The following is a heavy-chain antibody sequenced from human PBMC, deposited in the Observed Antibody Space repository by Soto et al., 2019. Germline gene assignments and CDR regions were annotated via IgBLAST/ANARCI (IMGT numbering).Heavy chain of an antibody. D-gene: IGHD3-3*01. V-gene: IGHV4-61*01. CDR2: IYYSGST. CDR1: GGFVSSGSYY. CDR3: ARASGYHHYFDY. J-gene: IGHJ4*02. Sequence: SETLSLTCTVSGGFVSSGSYYWSWIRQPPGKGLEWIGYIYYSGSTNYNPSLKSRVTISVDTSKNQFSLKLSSVTAADTAVYYFARASGYHHYFDYLGQGTLVTVS.